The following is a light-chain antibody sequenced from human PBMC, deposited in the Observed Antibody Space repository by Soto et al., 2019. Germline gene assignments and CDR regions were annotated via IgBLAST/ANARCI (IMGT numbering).Light chain of an antibody. J-gene: IGKJ1*01. CDR3: QQYGSSPGT. V-gene: IGKV3-20*01. CDR1: QSVSSNY. CDR2: AAS. Sequence: EIVLTQSPGTLSLSPGERATLSCRASQSVSSNYVAWFQQKPGRAPRLLILAASCRDTGIPGRFSGSGAGTDFTLTISRLEPEDCPLYYCQQYGSSPGTFGQRTKLEIK.